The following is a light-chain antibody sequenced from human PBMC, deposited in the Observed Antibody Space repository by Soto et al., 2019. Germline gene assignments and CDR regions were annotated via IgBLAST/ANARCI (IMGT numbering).Light chain of an antibody. CDR2: VNSGGSH. V-gene: IGLV4-69*01. J-gene: IGLJ7*01. Sequence: QPVLSQSPSASASLGASVKLTCTLRSGHSNYAIAGHQQQPEKGPRYLMKVNSGGSHIKGDGIPDRVSGSSSGAERYLFIASLQSEDEADYYCQTWGTGSAFVVFGGGTQLTVL. CDR3: QTWGTGSAFVV. CDR1: SGHSNYA.